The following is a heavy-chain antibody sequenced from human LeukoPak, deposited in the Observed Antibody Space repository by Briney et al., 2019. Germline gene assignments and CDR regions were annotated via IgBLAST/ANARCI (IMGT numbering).Heavy chain of an antibody. CDR2: INHSGST. CDR3: ARVGVDYSGNIIKYFFDY. Sequence: SETLSLTCAVYGGSFSGSYWSWIRQPPGKGLEWIAEINHSGSTKYNPSLKSRVTISVDTSKNQFSLKLSPVTAADTAVYYCARVGVDYSGNIIKYFFDYWGQGTLVTVSS. J-gene: IGHJ4*02. CDR1: GGSFSGSY. D-gene: IGHD4-23*01. V-gene: IGHV4-34*01.